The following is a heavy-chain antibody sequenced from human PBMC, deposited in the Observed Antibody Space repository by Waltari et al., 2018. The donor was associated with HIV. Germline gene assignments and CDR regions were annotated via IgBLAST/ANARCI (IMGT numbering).Heavy chain of an antibody. CDR2: CTHNNGDP. CDR1: GYTFSDHY. CDR3: ARGGGGMGYGPAMLRGG. D-gene: IGHD2-2*01. Sequence: QVQLLQSGAEVKKPGASVKVSCKASGYTFSDHYIHWVRQAPGQGLEWVGWCTHNNGDPSDAQKFQARVTMTGDAAITTVFMHMNRLRSDDASIYFWARGGGGMGYGPAMLRGGWGQGTRVTVSS. J-gene: IGHJ4*02. V-gene: IGHV1-2*02.